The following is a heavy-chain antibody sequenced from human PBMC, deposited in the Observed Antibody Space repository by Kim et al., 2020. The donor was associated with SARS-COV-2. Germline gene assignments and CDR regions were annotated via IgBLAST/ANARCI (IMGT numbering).Heavy chain of an antibody. V-gene: IGHV1-2*06. CDR3: ARVSRSEPYYYGMDV. Sequence: ASVKVSCKASGYTFTGYYMHWVRQAPGQGLEWMGRINPNSGGTNYAQKFQGRVTMTRDTSISTAYMELSRLRSDDTAVYYCARVSRSEPYYYGMDVWGQGTTVTVSS. CDR2: INPNSGGT. J-gene: IGHJ6*02. CDR1: GYTFTGYY.